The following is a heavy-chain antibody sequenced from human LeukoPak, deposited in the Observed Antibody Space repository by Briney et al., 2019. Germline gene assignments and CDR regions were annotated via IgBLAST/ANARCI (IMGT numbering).Heavy chain of an antibody. CDR1: GGSISSYY. CDR2: IYSGGST. V-gene: IGHV4-4*07. J-gene: IGHJ4*02. CDR3: ESDGYRYYFDY. Sequence: SETLSLTCTVSGGSISSYYWSWIRQPAGKGLEWIGRIYSGGSTNYNPSLKSRVTMSVDTSKNQFSLKLSSVTAADTAVYYCESDGYRYYFDYWGQGTLVTVSS. D-gene: IGHD5-18*01.